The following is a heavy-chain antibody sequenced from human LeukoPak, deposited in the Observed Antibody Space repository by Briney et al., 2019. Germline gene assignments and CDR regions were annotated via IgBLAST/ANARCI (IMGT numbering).Heavy chain of an antibody. CDR3: ARDGTAMVRDWFDP. J-gene: IGHJ5*02. D-gene: IGHD5-18*01. CDR1: GYTFTSYG. Sequence: ASVKVSCKASGYTFTSYGISWVRQAPGQGLEWMGWISAYNGNTNYAQKLQGRVTMTTDTSTSTAYMELRSLRSDDTAAYYCARDGTAMVRDWFDPWGQGTLVTVSS. CDR2: ISAYNGNT. V-gene: IGHV1-18*01.